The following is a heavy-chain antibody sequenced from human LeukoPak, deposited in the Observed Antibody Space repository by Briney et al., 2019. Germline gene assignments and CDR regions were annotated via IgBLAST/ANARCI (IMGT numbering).Heavy chain of an antibody. V-gene: IGHV3-64*01. J-gene: IGHJ4*02. CDR1: GFTFSSYA. CDR2: ISSNGGST. D-gene: IGHD3-10*01. Sequence: GGSLRLSCAASGFTFSSYAMHWVRQAPGKGLEYVSAISSNGGSTYYANSVKGRFTISRDNSKNTMYHQTGSLRAKDSSVYYCARVVEQGWFGHPFDYWGQGTLVTVSS. CDR3: ARVVEQGWFGHPFDY.